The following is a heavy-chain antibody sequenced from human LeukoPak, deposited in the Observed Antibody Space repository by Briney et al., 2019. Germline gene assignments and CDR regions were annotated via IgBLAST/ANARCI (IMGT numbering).Heavy chain of an antibody. D-gene: IGHD4-11*01. CDR1: GFTVSSNY. J-gene: IGHJ5*02. Sequence: GGSLRLSCAASGFTVSSNYMSWVRQAPGKGLEWVSVIYTGGSTYYADSVKDRFTISRDNSKDTLYLQMNSLRAEDTAVYYCARGLIYSPNWFDPWGQGTLVTVSS. CDR2: IYTGGST. CDR3: ARGLIYSPNWFDP. V-gene: IGHV3-53*01.